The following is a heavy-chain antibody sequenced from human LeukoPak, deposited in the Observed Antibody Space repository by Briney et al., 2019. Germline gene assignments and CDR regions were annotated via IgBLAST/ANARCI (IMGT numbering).Heavy chain of an antibody. J-gene: IGHJ6*03. CDR3: ASWGGYSSSWFYSPNYYYYMDV. D-gene: IGHD6-13*01. V-gene: IGHV4-59*12. CDR1: GGSISSYY. Sequence: PSETLSLTCTVSGGSISSYYWSWIRQPPGKGLEWIGYIYYSGSTNYNPSLKSRVTISVDKSKNQFSLKLSSVTAADTAVYYCASWGGYSSSWFYSPNYYYYMDVWGKGTTVTVSS. CDR2: IYYSGST.